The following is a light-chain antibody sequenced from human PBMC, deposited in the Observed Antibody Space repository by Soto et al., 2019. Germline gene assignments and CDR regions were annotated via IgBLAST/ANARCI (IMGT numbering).Light chain of an antibody. CDR3: LQDYSPLLA. CDR1: QSIASF. CDR2: DTS. V-gene: IGKV1-39*01. J-gene: IGKJ4*01. Sequence: DIQMTQSPSSLSASIGDTVTITCRASQSIASFLNWLQLKPGKAPNLLISDTSTLQSGVPSRFSGGGSGTEFTLTIRSLQPEDSALYFCLQDYSPLLAFGAGTRVEIK.